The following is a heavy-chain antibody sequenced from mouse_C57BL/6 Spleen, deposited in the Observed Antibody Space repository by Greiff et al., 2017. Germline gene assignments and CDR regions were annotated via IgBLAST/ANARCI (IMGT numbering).Heavy chain of an antibody. CDR1: GYTFTNYW. CDR2: IDTNSGGT. Sequence: QVQLQQPGAELVKPGASVKLSCKASGYTFTNYWMHWVKQRPGRGLEWIGRIDTNSGGTKYNEKFKSKATLTVDKSSSTAYMQLISLTSEDSAVYYGARGDDYDDYAMDDWGQGTSVTVSS. CDR3: ARGDDYDDYAMDD. J-gene: IGHJ4*01. V-gene: IGHV1-72*01. D-gene: IGHD2-4*01.